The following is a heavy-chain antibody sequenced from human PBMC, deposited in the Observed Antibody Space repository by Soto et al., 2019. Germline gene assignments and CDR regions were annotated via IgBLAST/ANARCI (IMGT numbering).Heavy chain of an antibody. D-gene: IGHD2-2*01. CDR1: GGTFSSYA. Sequence: GPSVKVSCKASGGTFSSYAISWVRQAPGQGLEWMGGIIPIFGTANYAQKFQGRVTITADKSTSTAYMELSSLRSEDTAVYYCARDRYCSSTSCYYRWFDPWGQGTLVTVSS. CDR2: IIPIFGTA. J-gene: IGHJ5*02. CDR3: ARDRYCSSTSCYYRWFDP. V-gene: IGHV1-69*06.